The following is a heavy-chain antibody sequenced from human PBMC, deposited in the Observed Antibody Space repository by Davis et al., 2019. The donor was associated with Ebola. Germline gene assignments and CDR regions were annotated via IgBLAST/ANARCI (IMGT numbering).Heavy chain of an antibody. Sequence: SVKVSCKASGGTFSNYAISWVRQAPGQGLEWMGGIIPMFGTADYAQKFQGRVTITADESTSTAYMELSSLRSEDTAVYYCARDHTVVGATYSYWGQGTLVTVSS. D-gene: IGHD1-26*01. J-gene: IGHJ4*02. CDR1: GGTFSNYA. CDR2: IIPMFGTA. CDR3: ARDHTVVGATYSY. V-gene: IGHV1-69*13.